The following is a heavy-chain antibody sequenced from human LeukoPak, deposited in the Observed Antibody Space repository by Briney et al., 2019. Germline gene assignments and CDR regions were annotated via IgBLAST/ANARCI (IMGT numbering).Heavy chain of an antibody. Sequence: ASVKVSCKASGYTFTGYYMYWVRQAPGQGLEWVGWINPNSGGTNYAQKFQGRVTMTRDTSISTAYMELSRLRSDDTAVYYCARARGSYSFDYWGQGTLVTVSP. CDR2: INPNSGGT. D-gene: IGHD1-26*01. CDR1: GYTFTGYY. J-gene: IGHJ4*02. CDR3: ARARGSYSFDY. V-gene: IGHV1-2*02.